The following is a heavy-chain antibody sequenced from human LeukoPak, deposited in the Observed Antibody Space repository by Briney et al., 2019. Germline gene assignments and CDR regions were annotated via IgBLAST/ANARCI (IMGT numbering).Heavy chain of an antibody. V-gene: IGHV4-34*01. CDR1: GGSFSGYY. J-gene: IGHJ4*02. Sequence: SETLSLTCAVYGGSFSGYYWSWIRQPPGKGLEWIGQINHSGSTNYNPSLKSRVTISVDTSKSQFSLKLSSVTAADTAVYYCARVQGTTGTTSRIFDYWGQGTLVTVYS. CDR3: ARVQGTTGTTSRIFDY. D-gene: IGHD1-1*01. CDR2: INHSGST.